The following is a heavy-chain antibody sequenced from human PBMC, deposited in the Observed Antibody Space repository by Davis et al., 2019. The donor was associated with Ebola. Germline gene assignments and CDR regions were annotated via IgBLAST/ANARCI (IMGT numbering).Heavy chain of an antibody. Sequence: SLKISCAGSGFAFGDYAMHWVRQAPGRGLEWVAGISWNSDSIVYADSVKGRFTISRDNAKNSMYLQMNSLSTEDAAVYYCARDTRVNGFDIWGQGTMVSVSS. V-gene: IGHV3-9*01. D-gene: IGHD3-10*01. J-gene: IGHJ3*02. CDR2: ISWNSDSI. CDR3: ARDTRVNGFDI. CDR1: GFAFGDYA.